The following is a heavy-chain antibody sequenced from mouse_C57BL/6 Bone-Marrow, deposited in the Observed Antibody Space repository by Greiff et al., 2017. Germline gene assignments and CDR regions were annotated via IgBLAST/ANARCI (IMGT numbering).Heavy chain of an antibody. J-gene: IGHJ4*01. CDR1: GFTFSDYG. D-gene: IGHD2-4*01. CDR2: ISNLAYSI. V-gene: IGHV5-15*01. CDR3: ARQRYDYVYAMDY. Sequence: EVKVVESGGGLVQPGGSPKLSCAASGFTFSDYGMAWVRQAPRKGPEWVAFISNLAYSIYYADTVTGRFTISRENAKNTLYLEMSSLRSEDTAMYYCARQRYDYVYAMDYWGQGTSVTVSS.